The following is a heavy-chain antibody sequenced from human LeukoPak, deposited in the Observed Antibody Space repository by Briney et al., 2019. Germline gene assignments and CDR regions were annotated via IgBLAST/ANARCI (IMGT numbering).Heavy chain of an antibody. J-gene: IGHJ4*02. D-gene: IGHD6-13*01. Sequence: PGRSLRLSCAASGFTFSTYGMHWVRQAPGKGLEWVAVLWYDGSDKYYADSVKGRFTISRDKSKNTLYLQMNSLRAGDTAVYYCARYSSSWYSIDYWGQGTLVTVSS. CDR1: GFTFSTYG. CDR3: ARYSSSWYSIDY. V-gene: IGHV3-33*01. CDR2: LWYDGSDK.